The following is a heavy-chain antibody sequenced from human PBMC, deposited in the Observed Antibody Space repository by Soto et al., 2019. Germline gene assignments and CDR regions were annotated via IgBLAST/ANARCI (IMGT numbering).Heavy chain of an antibody. CDR3: ARDPPATRHGMDV. V-gene: IGHV3-53*02. CDR1: GFTVSSNY. CDR2: IYSGGST. J-gene: IGHJ6*02. Sequence: EVQLVETGGGLIQPGGSLRLSCAASGFTVSSNYMSGVRQAPGKGLAWVSVIYSGGSTYYADSVRGRFTISRDNSKNTLYLQMKSLRAEDTAVYYCARDPPATRHGMDVWGQGTTVTVSS.